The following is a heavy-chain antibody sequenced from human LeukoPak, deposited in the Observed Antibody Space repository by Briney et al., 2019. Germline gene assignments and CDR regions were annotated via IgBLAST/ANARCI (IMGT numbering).Heavy chain of an antibody. CDR3: ARYRPYYDFWSGYDAFFDY. D-gene: IGHD3-3*01. V-gene: IGHV3-7*01. J-gene: IGHJ4*02. CDR1: GFTFSSYW. CDR2: IKQDGREK. Sequence: GGSLRLSCAASGFTFSSYWMSWVRQAPGKGLEGVANIKQDGREKYYVDSVKGRFTISRDNAKNSLYLQMNSLRAEDTAVYYCARYRPYYDFWSGYDAFFDYWGQGTLVTVSS.